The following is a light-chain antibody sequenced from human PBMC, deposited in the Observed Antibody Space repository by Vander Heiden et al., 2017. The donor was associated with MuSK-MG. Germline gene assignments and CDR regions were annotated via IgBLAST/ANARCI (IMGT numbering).Light chain of an antibody. Sequence: DIQMTQSPSTLSASVGGRVTITCRATQSINKFLAWYQQKPGTAPKLLIYKASTLESAVPSRFSGSGSGTEFSLTISNLQPEDFATYYCQQYNNYPYTFGQGTKLEIK. V-gene: IGKV1-5*03. CDR2: KAS. CDR1: QSINKF. J-gene: IGKJ2*01. CDR3: QQYNNYPYT.